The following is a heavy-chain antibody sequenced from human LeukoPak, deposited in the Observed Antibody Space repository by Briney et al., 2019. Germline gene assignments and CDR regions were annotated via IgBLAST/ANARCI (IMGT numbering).Heavy chain of an antibody. V-gene: IGHV4-4*07. Sequence: SETLSLTCTVSGGSISSYYWSWIRQPAGKGLEWIGGIYNSGSTNYNPSLKSRVTMSVDTSKNQFSLKLSSVTAADTAVYYCASDYCSSTSCYWSWFDPWGQGTLVTVSS. CDR1: GGSISSYY. CDR2: IYNSGST. J-gene: IGHJ5*02. D-gene: IGHD2-2*01. CDR3: ASDYCSSTSCYWSWFDP.